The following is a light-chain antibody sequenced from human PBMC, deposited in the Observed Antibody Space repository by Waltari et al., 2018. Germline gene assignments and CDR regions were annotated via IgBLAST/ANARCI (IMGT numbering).Light chain of an antibody. J-gene: IGLJ1*01. V-gene: IGLV2-11*01. CDR3: CSSAGNPYV. Sequence: SALTPPRSVSGSPGKSVTIPCTGTSSYIGASNFVSWYHQRPGQAPKLIIYDVNKRPSGVPDRFSASKSGNTASLTISGLQPEDEADYHCCSSAGNPYVFGTGTEVTVL. CDR2: DVN. CDR1: SSYIGASNF.